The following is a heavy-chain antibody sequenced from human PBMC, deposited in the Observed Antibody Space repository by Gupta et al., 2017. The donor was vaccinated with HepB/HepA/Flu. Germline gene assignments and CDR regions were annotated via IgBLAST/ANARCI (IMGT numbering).Heavy chain of an antibody. J-gene: IGHJ6*03. V-gene: IGHV3-7*01. CDR1: GFTFSNFW. Sequence: EVQLVESGGGLVQPGGSLRLSCAASGFTFSNFWMTWVRQAPGRGLEWVATIKQDGSENYYVDSLKGRFTISRDNAKNSLYLQMNSLRADDTAVYYCARFRTYYYMDIWGKGTTVTVSS. CDR2: IKQDGSEN. CDR3: ARFRTYYYMDI.